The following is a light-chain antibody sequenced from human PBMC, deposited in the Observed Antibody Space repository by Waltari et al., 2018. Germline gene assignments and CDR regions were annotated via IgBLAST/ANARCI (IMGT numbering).Light chain of an antibody. CDR3: MQGTHWPRT. CDR1: QSLVHSDGATY. J-gene: IGKJ1*01. CDR2: KVS. Sequence: DVVMTQSPLSLPVTLGQPASISCRSSQSLVHSDGATYLNWFQQRPGQSPRRLIYKVSNRDSGVPDRFSGSGSGTDFTLKISRVEADDVAVYYCMQGTHWPRTFGQGTKLEIK. V-gene: IGKV2-30*02.